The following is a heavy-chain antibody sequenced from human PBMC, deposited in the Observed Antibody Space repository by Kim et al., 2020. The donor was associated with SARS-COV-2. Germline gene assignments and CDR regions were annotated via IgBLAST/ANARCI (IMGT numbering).Heavy chain of an antibody. CDR1: GFTFSSYA. CDR2: ISYDGSNK. J-gene: IGHJ2*01. D-gene: IGHD3-10*01. Sequence: GGSLRLSCAASGFTFSSYAMHWVRQAPGKGLEWVAVISYDGSNKYYADSVKGRFTISRDNSKNTLYLQMNSLRAEDTAVYYCARGDTMVRGVWVPAKINWYFDLWGRGTLVTVSS. CDR3: ARGDTMVRGVWVPAKINWYFDL. V-gene: IGHV3-30-3*01.